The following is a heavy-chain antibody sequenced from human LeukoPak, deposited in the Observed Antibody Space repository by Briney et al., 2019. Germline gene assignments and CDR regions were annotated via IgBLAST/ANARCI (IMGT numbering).Heavy chain of an antibody. D-gene: IGHD1-26*01. Sequence: ASVKVSCKASGYTFTGYYMHWVRQAPGQGLEWMGWINPKSGGSNYAQKFLGRVTMTRDTSISTAYMELSRLRSDDTAVYYCARGVEATAVFAIWGQGTMVTVSS. CDR3: ARGVEATAVFAI. J-gene: IGHJ3*02. V-gene: IGHV1-2*02. CDR2: INPKSGGS. CDR1: GYTFTGYY.